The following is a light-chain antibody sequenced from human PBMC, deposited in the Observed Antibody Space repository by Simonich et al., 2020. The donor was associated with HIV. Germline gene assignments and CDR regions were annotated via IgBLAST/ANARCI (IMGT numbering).Light chain of an antibody. V-gene: IGKV3-15*01. J-gene: IGKJ4*01. Sequence: IVMTQSPATLSVSPGERATLSCRASQSVSINLAWYQQKPGQAPRLLIDGASTRATGIPARFSGSGSDTEFILTISSMQSEDFAVYFCQQYKDLILTFGGGTKVDIK. CDR1: QSVSIN. CDR3: QQYKDLILT. CDR2: GAS.